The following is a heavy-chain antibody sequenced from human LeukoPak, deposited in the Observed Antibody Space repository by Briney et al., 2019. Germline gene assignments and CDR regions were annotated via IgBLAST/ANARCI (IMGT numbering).Heavy chain of an antibody. V-gene: IGHV4-34*01. CDR1: GVSISSYY. J-gene: IGHJ4*02. CDR3: ASVDH. CDR2: INHSGST. Sequence: NPSETLSLTCTVSGVSISSYYWSWIRQPPGKGLEWIGEINHSGSTNYNPSLKSRVTISVDTSKNQFSLELSSVTAADTAVYYCASVDHWGQGTLVTVSS.